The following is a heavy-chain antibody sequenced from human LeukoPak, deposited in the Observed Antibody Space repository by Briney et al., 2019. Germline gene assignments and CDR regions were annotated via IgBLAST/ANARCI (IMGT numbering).Heavy chain of an antibody. J-gene: IGHJ5*02. V-gene: IGHV3-74*01. Sequence: TGGSLRLSCAASGFTFSSYWMHWVRQAPGKGLVWVSRINSDGSSTSYADSVKGRFTISRDNAKNTLYLQMNSLRAEDTAVYYCAKHGPIKVVPAAIHPNWFDPWGQGTLVTVSS. CDR2: INSDGSST. CDR1: GFTFSSYW. D-gene: IGHD2-2*02. CDR3: AKHGPIKVVPAAIHPNWFDP.